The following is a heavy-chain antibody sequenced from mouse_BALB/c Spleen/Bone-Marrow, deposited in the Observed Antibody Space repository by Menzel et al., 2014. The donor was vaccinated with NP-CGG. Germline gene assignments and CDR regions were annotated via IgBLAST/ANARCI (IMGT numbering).Heavy chain of an antibody. V-gene: IGHV1-14*01. CDR2: INPYNDGT. CDR3: ASGRYGFAY. Sequence: EVQLVESGPELVKPGASVKMSCKASGYTFISYVMHWVKQKPGQGLEWLGYINPYNDGTKYNEKFKGKATLTSDKSSSTAYMELSSLTSEDSAAYYCASGRYGFAYWGQGTLVTVFA. CDR1: GYTFISYV. J-gene: IGHJ3*01. D-gene: IGHD2-14*01.